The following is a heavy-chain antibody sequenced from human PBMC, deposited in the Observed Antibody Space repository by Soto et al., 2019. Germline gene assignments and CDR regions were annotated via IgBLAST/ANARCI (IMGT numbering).Heavy chain of an antibody. Sequence: GGSLRLSCAASGFTFSSYAMSWVRQAPGKGLEWVSAISGSGGSTYYADSVKGRFTISRDNSKNTLYLQMNSLRAEDTAVYYCAKTDIVVVVAALHYWGQGTLVTVSS. CDR1: GFTFSSYA. V-gene: IGHV3-23*01. CDR2: ISGSGGST. J-gene: IGHJ4*02. CDR3: AKTDIVVVVAALHY. D-gene: IGHD2-15*01.